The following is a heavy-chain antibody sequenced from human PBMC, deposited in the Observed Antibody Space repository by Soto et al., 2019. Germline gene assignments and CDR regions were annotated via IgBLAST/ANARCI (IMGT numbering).Heavy chain of an antibody. D-gene: IGHD2-8*01. Sequence: GGSLRLSCAASGFTFSSYSMNWVRQAPGKGLEWVSSICSGRSNIYYADSVKGRFTISRDNAKNSLYLQMNSLRAEDTTVYYCARESGGYSTNDVCYWREGFDIWGQGTMVTVSS. CDR3: ARESGGYSTNDVCYWREGFDI. CDR2: ICSGRSNI. V-gene: IGHV3-21*01. J-gene: IGHJ3*02. CDR1: GFTFSSYS.